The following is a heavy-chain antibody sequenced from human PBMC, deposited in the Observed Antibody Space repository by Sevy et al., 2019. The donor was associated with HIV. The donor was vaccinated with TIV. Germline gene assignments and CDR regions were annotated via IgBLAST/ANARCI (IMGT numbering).Heavy chain of an antibody. CDR2: ISYDGSNK. J-gene: IGHJ6*02. CDR1: GFTFSSYG. V-gene: IGHV3-30*18. D-gene: IGHD2-2*01. CDR3: AKDSHCISTSCFFYYYGMHV. Sequence: GGSLRLSCAASGFTFSSYGMHWVRQAPGKGLEWVAVISYDGSNKYYADSVKGRFTISRDNSKNTLYLQMNSLRAEDTAVYYCAKDSHCISTSCFFYYYGMHVWGQGTTVTVSS.